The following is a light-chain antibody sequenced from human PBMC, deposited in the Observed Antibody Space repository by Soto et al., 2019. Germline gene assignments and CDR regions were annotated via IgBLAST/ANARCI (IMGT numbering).Light chain of an antibody. CDR2: VNSDGSH. CDR1: SGHSSYA. V-gene: IGLV4-69*01. Sequence: QLVLTQSPSASASLGASVKLTCTLSSGHSSYAIAWHQQQPEKGPRYLMKVNSDGSHLKGDGIPDRFSGSSSGAERYLTISSLQSEDEADYYCQTWGTGPVFGGGTKLTVL. CDR3: QTWGTGPV. J-gene: IGLJ3*02.